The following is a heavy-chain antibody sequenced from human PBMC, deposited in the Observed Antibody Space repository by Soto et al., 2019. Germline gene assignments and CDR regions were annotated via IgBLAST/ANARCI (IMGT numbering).Heavy chain of an antibody. CDR1: GGSFSGYY. J-gene: IGHJ6*02. Sequence: SETLSLTCAVYGGSFSGYYWSWIRQPPGKXLEWIGEINHSGSTNYNPSLKSRVTISVDTSKNQFSLKLSSVTAADTAVYYCARGYCTNGVCSAHYYYGMDVWGQGTTVTVSS. V-gene: IGHV4-34*01. CDR3: ARGYCTNGVCSAHYYYGMDV. CDR2: INHSGST. D-gene: IGHD2-8*01.